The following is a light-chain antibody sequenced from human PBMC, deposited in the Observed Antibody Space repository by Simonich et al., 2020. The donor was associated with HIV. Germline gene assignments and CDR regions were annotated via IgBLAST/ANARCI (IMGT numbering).Light chain of an antibody. CDR1: QSLLHSDGKTY. CDR2: EIS. J-gene: IGKJ3*01. V-gene: IGKV2D-29*02. Sequence: DIVMTQSPLSLPVTPGEPASLSCRSSQSLLHSDGKTYLYWYLQKPDQSQQLLIYEISNRCSGVPDRFSGGGSGTDFTLKISRVEAEDVGVYYCMQSIQLPFTFGPGTKVDIK. CDR3: MQSIQLPFT.